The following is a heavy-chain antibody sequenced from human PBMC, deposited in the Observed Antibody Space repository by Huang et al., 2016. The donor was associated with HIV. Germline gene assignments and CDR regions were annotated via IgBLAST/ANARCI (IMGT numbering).Heavy chain of an antibody. V-gene: IGHV3-7*01. Sequence: EVHLVESGGGLVRPGRSLRLSCAASGFTFRSYWMNWVRQAPWRGLELVANINLDGSERFYVDSVRGRFTISRDNANNSVSLQLNSLKAEDTGVYYCARGFQAKPGDYWGQGTLVTVSS. CDR1: GFTFRSYW. J-gene: IGHJ4*02. CDR3: ARGFQAKPGDY. CDR2: INLDGSER.